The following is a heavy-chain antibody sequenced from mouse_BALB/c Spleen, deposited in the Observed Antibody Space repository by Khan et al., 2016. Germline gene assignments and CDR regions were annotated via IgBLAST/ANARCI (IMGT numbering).Heavy chain of an antibody. V-gene: IGHV6-6*02. D-gene: IGHD1-1*02. CDR3: TRPGNYAMDY. CDR1: GFTFSNYW. Sequence: EVQLEESGGGLVQPGGSMKLSCVASGFTFSNYWMNWVRQSPEKGLEWVAEIRLKSNNYATHYAESVKGRFTISRDDSKSSVYLQLNNLRAEDTGIYYCTRPGNYAMDYWCQGTSVTVSS. CDR2: IRLKSNNYAT. J-gene: IGHJ4*01.